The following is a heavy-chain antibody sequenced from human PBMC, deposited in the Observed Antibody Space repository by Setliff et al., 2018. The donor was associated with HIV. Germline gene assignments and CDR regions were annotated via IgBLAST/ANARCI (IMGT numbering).Heavy chain of an antibody. D-gene: IGHD3-22*01. J-gene: IGHJ6*02. CDR3: TTDLCSGYCIYYYYGMDV. CDR2: IKSKTDGGTI. CDR1: GFTFSNAW. V-gene: IGHV3-15*01. Sequence: PGGSLRLSCAASGFTFSNAWMSWVRQAPGKGLEWVGLIKSKTDGGTIDYAAPVKGRFTISRDDSKNTLYLQMNSLKTEDTAVYYCTTDLCSGYCIYYYYGMDVWGQGTTVTVSS.